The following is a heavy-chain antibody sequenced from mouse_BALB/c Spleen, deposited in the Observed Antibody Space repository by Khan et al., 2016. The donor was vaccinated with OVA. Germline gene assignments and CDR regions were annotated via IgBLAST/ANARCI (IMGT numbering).Heavy chain of an antibody. CDR2: IRYDGNS. V-gene: IGHV3-6*02. Sequence: EVQLQESGPGLVKPSQSLSLTCSVTGYSITSGYFWNWIRQFPGNKLEWMGYIRYDGNSNYNPSLKNRISITRDTSKNQFFLKLNSVTSEATATYYCARGGSSVPAWFAYWGQWTLVTVSA. CDR1: GYSITSGYF. CDR3: ARGGSSVPAWFAY. D-gene: IGHD6-1*01. J-gene: IGHJ3*01.